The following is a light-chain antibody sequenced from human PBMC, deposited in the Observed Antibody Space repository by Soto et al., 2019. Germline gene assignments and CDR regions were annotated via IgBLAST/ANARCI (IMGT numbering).Light chain of an antibody. CDR2: EVS. V-gene: IGLV2-8*01. Sequence: SVLTQPPSPSGSPGPSVTISRTGNSSDVGGYNYVSWYQQHPGKAPKLMIYEVSKRPSGVPDRFSGSKSGNTASLTVSGLQAEDEADYYCSSYAGSNNYVFGTGTKVTVL. CDR1: SSDVGGYNY. CDR3: SSYAGSNNYV. J-gene: IGLJ1*01.